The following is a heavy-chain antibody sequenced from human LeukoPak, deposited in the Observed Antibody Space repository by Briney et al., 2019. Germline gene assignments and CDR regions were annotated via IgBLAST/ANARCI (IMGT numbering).Heavy chain of an antibody. Sequence: ASVKVSCKASGYTFTSYDINWGRQATGQGLEWMGWMNPNSGNTGYAQKFQGRVTMTRNTSISTAYMELSSLRSEDTAVYYCASRTSSGWHYYFDYWGQGTLVTVSS. J-gene: IGHJ4*02. V-gene: IGHV1-8*01. CDR3: ASRTSSGWHYYFDY. CDR1: GYTFTSYD. CDR2: MNPNSGNT. D-gene: IGHD6-19*01.